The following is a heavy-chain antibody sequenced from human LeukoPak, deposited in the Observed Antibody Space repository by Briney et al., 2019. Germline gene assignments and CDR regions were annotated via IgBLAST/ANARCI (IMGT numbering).Heavy chain of an antibody. J-gene: IGHJ4*02. CDR1: GGSISSGSYY. D-gene: IGHD4-17*01. CDR2: IYTSGST. CDR3: AREPFTPYGDYDPSYFDY. V-gene: IGHV4-61*02. Sequence: SETLSLTCTVSGGSISSGSYYWRWLRQPAGTGLEWLGRIYTSGSTNYNPSLKSRVTISVYTSKNQFSLKLSSVTAADTAVYYCAREPFTPYGDYDPSYFDYWGQGTLVTVSS.